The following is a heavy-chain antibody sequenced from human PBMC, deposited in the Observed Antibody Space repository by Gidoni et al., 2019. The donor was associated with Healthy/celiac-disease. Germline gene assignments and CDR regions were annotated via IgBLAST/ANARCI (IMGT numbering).Heavy chain of an antibody. CDR3: ARKSENYYGSGSSSYYYGMDV. CDR2: IIPIFGTA. J-gene: IGHJ6*02. V-gene: IGHV1-69*01. CDR1: GGTFSIYA. Sequence: QVQLVQSGAEVKQPGSSVKVSCKASGGTFSIYAISWVRQAHGQGLEWMGGIIPIFGTANYAQKFQGRVTITADESTSTAYMELSSLRSEDTAVYYCARKSENYYGSGSSSYYYGMDVWGQGTTVTVSS. D-gene: IGHD3-10*01.